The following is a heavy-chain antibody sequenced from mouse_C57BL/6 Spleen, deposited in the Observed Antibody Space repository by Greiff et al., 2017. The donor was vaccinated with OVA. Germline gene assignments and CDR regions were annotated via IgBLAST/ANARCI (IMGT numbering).Heavy chain of an antibody. V-gene: IGHV1-50*01. D-gene: IGHD1-1*01. CDR2: IDPSDSYT. CDR1: GYTFTSYW. CDR3: AIGSSFAY. Sequence: QVQLQQSGAELVKPGASVKLSCKASGYTFTSYWMQWVKQRPGQGLEWIGEIDPSDSYTNYNQKFKGKATLTVDTSSSTAYMQLSSLTSEDSAVYYCAIGSSFAYWGQGTLVTVSA. J-gene: IGHJ3*01.